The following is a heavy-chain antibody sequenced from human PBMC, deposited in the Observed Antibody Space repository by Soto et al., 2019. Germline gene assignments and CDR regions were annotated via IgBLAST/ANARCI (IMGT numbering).Heavy chain of an antibody. V-gene: IGHV3-21*01. CDR3: ARNSRYCSSTSCLSRQGVIITATRSYSYGMDV. CDR2: ISSSSSYI. D-gene: IGHD2-2*01. J-gene: IGHJ6*02. Sequence: EVQLVESGGGLVKPGGSLRLSCAASGFTFSSYSMNWVRQAPGKGLEWVSSISSSSSYIYYADSVKGRFTISRDNAKNSLYQQMNRMRAEDRAVNYLARNSRYCSSTSCLSRQGVIITATRSYSYGMDVWGQGTTVTVSS. CDR1: GFTFSSYS.